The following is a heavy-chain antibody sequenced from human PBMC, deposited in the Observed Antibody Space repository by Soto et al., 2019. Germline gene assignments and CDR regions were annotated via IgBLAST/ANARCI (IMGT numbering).Heavy chain of an antibody. CDR2: IYYSGST. D-gene: IGHD3-3*01. Sequence: SETLSLTCTVSGGSISSSSYYWGWIRQPPGKGLEWIGSIYYSGSTYYNPSLKSRVTISVDTSKNQFSLKLSSVTAADTAVYYCASRTYYDFWSGYYDSGWFDPWGQGTLVTVSS. CDR1: GGSISSSSYY. J-gene: IGHJ5*02. V-gene: IGHV4-39*01. CDR3: ASRTYYDFWSGYYDSGWFDP.